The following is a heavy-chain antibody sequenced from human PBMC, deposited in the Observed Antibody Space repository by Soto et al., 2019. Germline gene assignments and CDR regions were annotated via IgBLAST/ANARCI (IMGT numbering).Heavy chain of an antibody. J-gene: IGHJ4*02. CDR2: ILYDGSKE. V-gene: IGHV3-30*18. CDR3: AKGLALMADH. Sequence: QVYLVESGGGVVQPGRSLRLSCTDSGFSFNTYVMDWVRQAPGKGLEWVARILYDGSKEYYADPVKGRFTISRDNSKNTLYMKMDRLRVEDTAVYFCAKGLALMADHWGQGTPVTVSS. D-gene: IGHD2-21*01. CDR1: GFSFNTYV.